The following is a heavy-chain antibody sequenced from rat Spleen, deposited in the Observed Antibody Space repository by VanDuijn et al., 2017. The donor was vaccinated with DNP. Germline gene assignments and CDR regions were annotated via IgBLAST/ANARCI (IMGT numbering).Heavy chain of an antibody. J-gene: IGHJ4*01. D-gene: IGHD1-2*01. Sequence: EVQLVESGGGPVQPGRSLKLSCVASGFIFSNYWMTWIRQAPGKGLEWVASITNTGDITYYSDSVKGRFSISRDNAKSTLYLQMDSLRSEDTATYYCARGKLAIAAIWGGMDAWGQGASVTVSS. CDR1: GFIFSNYW. CDR2: ITNTGDIT. CDR3: ARGKLAIAAIWGGMDA. V-gene: IGHV5-31*01.